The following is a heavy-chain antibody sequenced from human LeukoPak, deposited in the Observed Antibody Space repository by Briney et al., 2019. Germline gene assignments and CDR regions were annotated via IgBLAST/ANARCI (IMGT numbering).Heavy chain of an antibody. V-gene: IGHV3-7*01. CDR3: AKWGPHCVGDYCPALDS. D-gene: IGHD2-21*02. J-gene: IGHJ4*02. CDR2: INQDGSKK. Sequence: GGSLRLSCVASRFTFSNYWMSWVRQAPGKGLEWVANINQDGSKKPYADSMKGRFTISRDNAKESLYLQLNSLRADDTAVYYCAKWGPHCVGDYCPALDSWGQGTLVTVSS. CDR1: RFTFSNYW.